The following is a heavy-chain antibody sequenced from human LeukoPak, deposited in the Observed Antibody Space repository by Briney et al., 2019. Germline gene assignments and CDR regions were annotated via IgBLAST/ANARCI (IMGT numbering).Heavy chain of an antibody. CDR1: GFTFSSYA. CDR3: ARDQLEYCSSTSCHDAFDI. V-gene: IGHV3-30-3*01. CDR2: ISYDGSNK. D-gene: IGHD2-2*01. Sequence: GRSLRLSCAASGFTFSSYAMHWVRQAPGKGLGWVAVISYDGSNKYYADSVKGRFTISRDNSKNTLYLQMNSLGAEDTAVYYCARDQLEYCSSTSCHDAFDIWGQGTMVTVSS. J-gene: IGHJ3*02.